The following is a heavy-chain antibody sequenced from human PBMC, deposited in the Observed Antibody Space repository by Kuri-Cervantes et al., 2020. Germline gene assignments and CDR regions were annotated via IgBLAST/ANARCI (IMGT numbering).Heavy chain of an antibody. CDR1: GGTFSSYA. V-gene: IGHV1-69*13. J-gene: IGHJ6*02. CDR3: ARLCGGDCYSMGGYYYYGMDV. CDR2: IIPIFGTA. D-gene: IGHD2-21*02. Sequence: SVKVSCKASGGTFSSYAISWVRQAPGQGLERMGGIIPIFGTANYAQKFQGRVTITADESTSTAYMELSSLRSEDTAVYYCARLCGGDCYSMGGYYYYGMDVWGQGTTVTVSS.